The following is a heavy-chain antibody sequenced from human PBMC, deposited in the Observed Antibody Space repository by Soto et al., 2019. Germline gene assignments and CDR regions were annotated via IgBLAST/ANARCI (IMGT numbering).Heavy chain of an antibody. D-gene: IGHD2-21*02. Sequence: LVESGGGLVYPGGSLRLSCEGSGFRFSDHSMNWVRQAPGKGLQWISYISSNSDITYYADSVKGRFTVSRDNANNALFLQMNRLRHDDTATYYCARLPKGSLVTAWGQGARVTVSS. J-gene: IGHJ4*02. CDR1: GFRFSDHS. V-gene: IGHV3-48*02. CDR2: ISSNSDIT. CDR3: ARLPKGSLVTA.